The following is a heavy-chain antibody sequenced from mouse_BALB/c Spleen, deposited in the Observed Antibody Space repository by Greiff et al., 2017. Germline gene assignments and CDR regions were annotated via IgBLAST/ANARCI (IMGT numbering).Heavy chain of an antibody. CDR3: ARYGGYDGVAY. D-gene: IGHD2-2*01. Sequence: EVMLVESGGGLVKPGGSLKLSCAASGFTFSSYTMSWVRQTPEKRLEWVATISSGGGNTYYPDSVKGRFTISRDNAKNNLYLQMSSLRSEDTALYYCARYGGYDGVAYWGQGTLVTVSA. CDR1: GFTFSSYT. CDR2: ISSGGGNT. J-gene: IGHJ3*01. V-gene: IGHV5-9*03.